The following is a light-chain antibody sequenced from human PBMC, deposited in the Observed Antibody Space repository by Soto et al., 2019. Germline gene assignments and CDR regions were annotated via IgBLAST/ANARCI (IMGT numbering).Light chain of an antibody. Sequence: QSVLTQPPSVSAAPGQTVTMSCSGGASKFRDHYVSWYQHLPGAAPKLLFFETNRRPAGIPDRFSGSKSGTSATLGITGLQTADEGDYYCASWDNTLSDGRVFGPGTKLTVL. CDR1: ASKFRDHY. CDR3: ASWDNTLSDGRV. CDR2: ETN. V-gene: IGLV1-51*02. J-gene: IGLJ1*01.